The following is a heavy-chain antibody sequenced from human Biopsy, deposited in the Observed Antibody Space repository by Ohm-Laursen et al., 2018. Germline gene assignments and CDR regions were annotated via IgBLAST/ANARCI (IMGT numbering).Heavy chain of an antibody. CDR3: AADADGYYTEFDY. CDR2: IVPVLGHL. Sequence: GASVKVSCKASGGPSSNYAFSWVRQAPGQGLEWVGRIVPVLGHLNYAQRLQGRVSITADKSTSYVFMELSRLTSGDTAVYYCAADADGYYTEFDYWGPGTLVTVSS. D-gene: IGHD3-3*01. CDR1: GGPSSNYA. V-gene: IGHV1-69*04. J-gene: IGHJ4*02.